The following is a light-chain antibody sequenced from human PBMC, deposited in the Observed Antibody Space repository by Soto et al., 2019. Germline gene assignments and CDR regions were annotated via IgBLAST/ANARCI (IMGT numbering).Light chain of an antibody. Sequence: ELVLTQSPGTLSFSPGERATLSCRASQSFNSNYLAWYQQKPGQAPRILIYGASRRATGIPDRFRGSGYGTDFTLTINRLEPEGFAVYYCQQYASSFWSFGHGTKVELK. CDR3: QQYASSFWS. V-gene: IGKV3-20*01. CDR2: GAS. J-gene: IGKJ1*01. CDR1: QSFNSNY.